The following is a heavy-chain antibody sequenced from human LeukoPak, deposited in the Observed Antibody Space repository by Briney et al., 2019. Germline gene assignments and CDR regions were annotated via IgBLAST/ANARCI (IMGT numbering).Heavy chain of an antibody. CDR2: ISAYNGNT. D-gene: IGHD3-16*01. Sequence: GASVKVSCKASGYTFINYGISWVRQAPGQGLEWMGWISAYNGNTNYAQKLQGRVTMTTDTSTSTAYMELRSLRSDDTAVYYCARDYDLFYFDYWGQGTLVTVSS. CDR3: ARDYDLFYFDY. V-gene: IGHV1-18*01. J-gene: IGHJ4*02. CDR1: GYTFINYG.